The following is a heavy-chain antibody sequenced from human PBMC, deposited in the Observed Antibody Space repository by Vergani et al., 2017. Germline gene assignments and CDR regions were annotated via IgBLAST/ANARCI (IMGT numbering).Heavy chain of an antibody. CDR1: GGSVSSGSYY. D-gene: IGHD2-2*01. Sequence: QVQLQESGPGLVKPSETLSLTCTVSGGSVSSGSYYWSWIRQPAGKGLEWIGYIYYSGSTNYNPSLKSRVTISVDTSKNQFSLKLSSVTAADTAVYYCARVKQDIVVVPAADNWFDPWGQGTLVTVSS. CDR3: ARVKQDIVVVPAADNWFDP. J-gene: IGHJ5*02. V-gene: IGHV4-61*10. CDR2: IYYSGST.